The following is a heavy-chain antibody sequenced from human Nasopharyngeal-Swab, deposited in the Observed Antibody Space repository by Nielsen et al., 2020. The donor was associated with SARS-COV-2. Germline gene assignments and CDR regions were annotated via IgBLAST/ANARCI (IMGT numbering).Heavy chain of an antibody. V-gene: IGHV4-39*02. CDR3: AGETKRIYGVDV. Sequence: SETLSLTCTVSGGSISSSSYYWGWIRQPPGKGLEWIGSIYYSGSTYYNPSLKSRVTISVDTSKNQFSLKLSSVTAADTAVYYCAGETKRIYGVDVWGQGTTVTVSS. D-gene: IGHD1-1*01. J-gene: IGHJ6*02. CDR2: IYYSGST. CDR1: GGSISSSSYY.